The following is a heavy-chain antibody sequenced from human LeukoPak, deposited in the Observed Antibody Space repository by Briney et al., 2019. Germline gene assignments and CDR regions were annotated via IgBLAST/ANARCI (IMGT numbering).Heavy chain of an antibody. CDR1: GYTFTSYA. V-gene: IGHV1-3*01. J-gene: IGHJ5*02. D-gene: IGHD6-13*01. CDR2: INAGNGNT. Sequence: ASVKVSCKASGYTFTSYAMHWVRQAPGQRLEWMGWINAGNGNTKYSQKFQGRVTITRDTSASTAYMELSSLRSEDTAVYYCARDPPSRYSSSWYGGWFDPWGQGTLVTVSS. CDR3: ARDPPSRYSSSWYGGWFDP.